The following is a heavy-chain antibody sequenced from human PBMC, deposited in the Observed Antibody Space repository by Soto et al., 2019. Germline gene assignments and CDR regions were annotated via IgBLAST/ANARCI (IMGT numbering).Heavy chain of an antibody. CDR1: GGSFSGYY. J-gene: IGHJ4*02. CDR2: INHSGST. D-gene: IGHD2-2*01. Sequence: QVQLQQWGAGLLKPSETLSLTCAVYGGSFSGYYWSWIRQPPGKGLEWIGEINHSGSTNYNPSLNLGVYISEETAKNHLSQQVSFVTAADKALYYCARGKGIVVVPAAEDYFDYWGQGTLVTVSS. CDR3: ARGKGIVVVPAAEDYFDY. V-gene: IGHV4-34*01.